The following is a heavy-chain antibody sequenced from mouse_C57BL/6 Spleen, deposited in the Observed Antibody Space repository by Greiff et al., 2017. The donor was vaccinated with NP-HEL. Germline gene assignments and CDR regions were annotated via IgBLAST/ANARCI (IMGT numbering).Heavy chain of an antibody. V-gene: IGHV1-80*01. D-gene: IGHD2-2*01. Sequence: QVQLQQSGAELVKPGASVKISCKASGYAFSSYWMNWVKQRPGKGLEWIGQIYPGDGDTNYNGKFKGKATLTADKSSSTAYMQLCSLTSEDSAVYFCARWSFYYGYDFDYWGQGTTLTVSS. CDR2: IYPGDGDT. CDR3: ARWSFYYGYDFDY. CDR1: GYAFSSYW. J-gene: IGHJ2*01.